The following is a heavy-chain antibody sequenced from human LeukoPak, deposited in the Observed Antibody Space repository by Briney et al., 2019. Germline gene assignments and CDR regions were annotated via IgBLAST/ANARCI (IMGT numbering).Heavy chain of an antibody. CDR2: IYTSGST. CDR1: GGSISSYY. Sequence: SETLSLTCTVSGGSISSYYWSWIRQPAGKGLEWIGRIYTSGSTNYNPSLKSRVTMSVDTSKNQFSLKLSSVTAADTAVYYCARYPSGWYVGDYYYYGMDVWGQGTTVTVSS. J-gene: IGHJ6*02. V-gene: IGHV4-4*07. D-gene: IGHD6-19*01. CDR3: ARYPSGWYVGDYYYYGMDV.